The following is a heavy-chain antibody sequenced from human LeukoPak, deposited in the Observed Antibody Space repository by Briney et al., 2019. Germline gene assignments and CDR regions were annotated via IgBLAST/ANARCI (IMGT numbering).Heavy chain of an antibody. CDR1: GGSISSGGYY. CDR3: ARSLAARPKARYYYYYYMDV. Sequence: PSETLSLTCTVSGGSISSGGYYWSWIRQPPGKGLEWIGYIYHSGSTYYNPSLKSRVTISVDRSKNQFSLKLSSVTAADTAVYYCARSLAARPKARYYYYYYMDVWGKGTTVTVSS. D-gene: IGHD6-6*01. CDR2: IYHSGST. J-gene: IGHJ6*03. V-gene: IGHV4-30-2*01.